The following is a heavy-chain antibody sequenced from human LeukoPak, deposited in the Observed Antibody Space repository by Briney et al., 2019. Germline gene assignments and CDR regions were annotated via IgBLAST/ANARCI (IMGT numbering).Heavy chain of an antibody. CDR2: INPDTGGT. CDR3: ASGAIGGGAFDI. V-gene: IGHV1-2*02. CDR1: GYTFTDYY. J-gene: IGHJ3*02. D-gene: IGHD3-16*01. Sequence: ASVKVSCKASGYTFTDYYMHWVRQAPGQGLEWIGWINPDTGGTNYPQKFQGRVTMTRDTSISTAYMDLSSLGSDDTAVYYCASGAIGGGAFDIWGQGTMVTVSS.